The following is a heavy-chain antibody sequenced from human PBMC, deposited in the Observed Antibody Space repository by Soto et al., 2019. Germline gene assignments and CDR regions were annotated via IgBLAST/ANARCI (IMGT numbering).Heavy chain of an antibody. J-gene: IGHJ4*02. CDR1: GFTLRSYW. CDR2: IKTDASEK. D-gene: IGHD6-19*01. CDR3: AKDRSSGRSYREPYYFDY. V-gene: IGHV3-7*01. Sequence: GGSLRLSCAASGFTLRSYWMSWVRQAPGKGLEWLATIKTDASEKKYVDSVKGRFTVSRDNAKNSLYLQMDSLRAEDTAVYYCAKDRSSGRSYREPYYFDYWGQGTLVTVSS.